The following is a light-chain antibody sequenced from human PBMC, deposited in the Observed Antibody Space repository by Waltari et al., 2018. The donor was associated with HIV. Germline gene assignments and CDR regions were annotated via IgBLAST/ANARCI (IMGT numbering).Light chain of an antibody. J-gene: IGKJ4*01. CDR3: QQTYSTLALT. CDR1: QNINTY. V-gene: IGKV1-39*01. CDR2: AAS. Sequence: DIQMTQSPSSLSASVGDRVTITCRASQNINTYLNWYQQQPGKAPRRLIYAASSLQSGVPSRFSGSGSGTEFTLTVRTLQPEDFATYYCQQTYSTLALTFGGGTKVDMK.